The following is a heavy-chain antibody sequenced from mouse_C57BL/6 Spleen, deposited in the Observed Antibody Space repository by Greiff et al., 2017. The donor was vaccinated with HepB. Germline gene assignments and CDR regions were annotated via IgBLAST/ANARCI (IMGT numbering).Heavy chain of an antibody. CDR1: GYTFTDYY. CDR2: INPYNGGT. Sequence: EVQLQQSGPVLVKPGASVKMSCKASGYTFTDYYMNWVKQSHGKSLEWIGVINPYNGGTSYNQKFKGKATLTVDKSSSTAYMELNSLTSEDSAVYYCARSLNPRGNFDYWGQGTTLTVSS. J-gene: IGHJ2*01. CDR3: ARSLNPRGNFDY. V-gene: IGHV1-19*01.